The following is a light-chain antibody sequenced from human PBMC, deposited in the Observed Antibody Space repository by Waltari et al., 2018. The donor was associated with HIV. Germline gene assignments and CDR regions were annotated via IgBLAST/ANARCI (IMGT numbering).Light chain of an antibody. Sequence: EIVLTQSPATLSLSPGERATLSCRASQSVSNYLAWYQQKPDQAPRLLIYDASNRATGIPAKFSGSGSGTDFTLTISSLEPEDFAVYYCQQRSNWPPGWTFGQGTKVEIK. CDR3: QQRSNWPPGWT. J-gene: IGKJ1*01. CDR2: DAS. CDR1: QSVSNY. V-gene: IGKV3-11*01.